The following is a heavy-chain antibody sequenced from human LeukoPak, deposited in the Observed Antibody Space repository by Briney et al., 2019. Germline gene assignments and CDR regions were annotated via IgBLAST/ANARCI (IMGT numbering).Heavy chain of an antibody. CDR1: GGSISSSSYY. V-gene: IGHV4-39*01. CDR3: ARHSITMVQGVPFDY. D-gene: IGHD3-10*01. CDR2: IYYSGST. Sequence: SETLSLTCTVSGGSISSSSYYWGWIRQPPGKGLEWIGSIYYSGSTYYNPSLKSRVTISVDTSKNQCSLKLSSVTAADTAVYYCARHSITMVQGVPFDYWGQGTLVTVSS. J-gene: IGHJ4*02.